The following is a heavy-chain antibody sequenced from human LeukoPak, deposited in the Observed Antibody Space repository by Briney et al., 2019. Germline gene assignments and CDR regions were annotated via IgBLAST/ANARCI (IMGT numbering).Heavy chain of an antibody. J-gene: IGHJ5*02. V-gene: IGHV1-69*13. D-gene: IGHD1-26*01. CDR2: IDPSDGTA. Sequence: SVKLSCKSSGGTFSSYAISWVPHAPAQGLEWMGGIDPSDGTANCAQKFQGRVTMTAHESPSTAYMELSSLTAQDAAGYYCARDPGGATTGPNWCHPWGRETRLPLS. CDR1: GGTFSSYA. CDR3: ARDPGGATTGPNWCHP.